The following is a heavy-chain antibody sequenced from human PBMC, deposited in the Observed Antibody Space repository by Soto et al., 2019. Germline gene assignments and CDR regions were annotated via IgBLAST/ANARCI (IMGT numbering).Heavy chain of an antibody. J-gene: IGHJ3*01. Sequence: QVQLQESGPGLVKPSQTLSLTCTVSGGSISSGGYCWSWIRQHPGKGLAWIGNIYYSGSTYYNPSLKSRVTTSVDTSKNQSSLKLSSVTAADTAVYSCARRGILVLTDDAFDLWGQGTMVTVSS. CDR1: GGSISSGGYC. CDR3: ARRGILVLTDDAFDL. CDR2: IYYSGST. V-gene: IGHV4-31*03. D-gene: IGHD1-26*01.